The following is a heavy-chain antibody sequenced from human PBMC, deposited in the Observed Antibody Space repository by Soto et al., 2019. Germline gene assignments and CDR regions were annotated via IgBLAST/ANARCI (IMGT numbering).Heavy chain of an antibody. CDR2: ITSSGSTI. D-gene: IGHD1-1*01. J-gene: IGHJ3*02. CDR1: GFTFSDYY. V-gene: IGHV3-11*01. Sequence: QVQLVESGGGLVKPGGSLRLSCAASGFTFSDYYMSWIRQAPGKGLEWVSYITSSGSTIYYADSVKGRFTISRDNAKNSLCLQMNSLRAEDTAVYYCARDELNPLPDAAFDIWGQGTMVTVSS. CDR3: ARDELNPLPDAAFDI.